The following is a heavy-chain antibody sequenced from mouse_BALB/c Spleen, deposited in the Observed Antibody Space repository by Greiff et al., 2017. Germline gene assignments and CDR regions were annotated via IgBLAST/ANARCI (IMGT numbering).Heavy chain of an antibody. CDR3: ARGEDYRDWFAY. Sequence: QVQLKQPGAELVKPGASVKMSCKASGYTFTSYNMHWVKQTPGQGLEWIGAIYPGNGDTSYNQKFKGKATLTADKSSSTAYMQLSSLTSEDSAVYYCARGEDYRDWFAYWGQGTLVTVSA. D-gene: IGHD2-4*01. CDR2: IYPGNGDT. J-gene: IGHJ3*01. V-gene: IGHV1-12*01. CDR1: GYTFTSYN.